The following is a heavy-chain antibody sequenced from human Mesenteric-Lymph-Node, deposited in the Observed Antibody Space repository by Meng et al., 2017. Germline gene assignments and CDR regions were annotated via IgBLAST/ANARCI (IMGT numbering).Heavy chain of an antibody. J-gene: IGHJ6*02. D-gene: IGHD3-3*01. CDR3: TKGIGIFGVAQKGYYFYGMDV. V-gene: IGHV3-23*01. Sequence: GESLKISCAASGFTFNNQNMNWVRQAPGKGLEWVSGISGSSVSTYYSDSVRGRFTISRDNSQNTLYLQMNSLRAEDTALYYCTKGIGIFGVAQKGYYFYGMDVWGQGTTVTVSS. CDR1: GFTFNNQN. CDR2: ISGSSVST.